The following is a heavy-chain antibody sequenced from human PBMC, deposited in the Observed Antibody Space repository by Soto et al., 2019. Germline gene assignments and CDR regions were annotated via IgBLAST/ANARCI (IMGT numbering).Heavy chain of an antibody. CDR1: GDTFSNYA. CDR3: ARDVIAVVITATLAVGRLDP. J-gene: IGHJ5*02. CDR2: IIPIFGTA. Sequence: QVQLVQSGAEVQKPGSSVKVSCKASGDTFSNYAISWVRQAPGQGLEWMGGIIPIFGTANYSQKFQDRVTITADESTSTAYMALSSLRSEDTAVYYCARDVIAVVITATLAVGRLDPWGQGTLVTVSS. V-gene: IGHV1-69*01. D-gene: IGHD2-15*01.